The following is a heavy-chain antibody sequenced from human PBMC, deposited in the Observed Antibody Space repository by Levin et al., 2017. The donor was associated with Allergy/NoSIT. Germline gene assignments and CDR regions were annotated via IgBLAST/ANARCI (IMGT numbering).Heavy chain of an antibody. D-gene: IGHD6-13*01. CDR3: ARATRSSLIYYFDY. Sequence: SQTLSLTCTVSGDSISRFYWSWIRQPPGRGLEWIGNGFYSGTTNYNPSLKSRVTILVDTSKNQFSLKLRSVIAADTAVYYCARATRSSLIYYFDYWGQGTLVTVSS. V-gene: IGHV4-59*01. CDR1: GDSISRFY. J-gene: IGHJ4*02. CDR2: GFYSGTT.